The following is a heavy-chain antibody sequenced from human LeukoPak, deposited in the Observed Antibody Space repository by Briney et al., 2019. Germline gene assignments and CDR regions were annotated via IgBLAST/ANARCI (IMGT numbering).Heavy chain of an antibody. CDR2: ISTSSTYI. V-gene: IGHV3-21*01. J-gene: IGHJ4*02. Sequence: GGSLRVSCAASGFTFSSYSMNWVRQAPGKGLEWVSSISTSSTYIYYADSVKGRFTISRDNAKNSLYLQMNSLRAEDTAVYYCARDPPFIIGTTFFDYWGQGTLVTVSS. CDR1: GFTFSSYS. CDR3: ARDPPFIIGTTFFDY. D-gene: IGHD1-20*01.